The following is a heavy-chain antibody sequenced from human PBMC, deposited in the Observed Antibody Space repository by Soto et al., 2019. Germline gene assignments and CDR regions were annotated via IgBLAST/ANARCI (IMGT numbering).Heavy chain of an antibody. D-gene: IGHD3-22*01. J-gene: IGHJ4*02. Sequence: PSETLSLTCTVSGGSVSSGSYYWSWIRQPPGKGLEWIGYIYYSGSTNYNPSLKSRVTISVDTSKNQFSLKLSSVTAADTAVYYCARDRYYDSSGYYFFGLFDYWGQGTLVTV. CDR2: IYYSGST. V-gene: IGHV4-61*01. CDR1: GGSVSSGSYY. CDR3: ARDRYYDSSGYYFFGLFDY.